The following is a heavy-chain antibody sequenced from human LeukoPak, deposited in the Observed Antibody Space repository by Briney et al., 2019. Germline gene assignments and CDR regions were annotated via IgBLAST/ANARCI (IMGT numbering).Heavy chain of an antibody. J-gene: IGHJ4*02. D-gene: IGHD4-17*01. V-gene: IGHV3-23*01. CDR2: ISAGGGST. CDR3: ARTAMGDYVRFPNDY. Sequence: GGSLSLSCAASGFTFSSYAISWSCQGQGQGKDLVSAISAGGGSTYCADSVKGRFTISRDNSKNTLYLQMNSLRAEDTALYYCARTAMGDYVRFPNDYWGQGTLVTVSS. CDR1: GFTFSSYA.